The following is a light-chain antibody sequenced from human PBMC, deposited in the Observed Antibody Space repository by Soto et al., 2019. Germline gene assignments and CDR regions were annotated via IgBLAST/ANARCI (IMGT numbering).Light chain of an antibody. J-gene: IGLJ2*01. V-gene: IGLV1-51*01. CDR2: DDN. CDR1: GSNIGRNY. Sequence: QSVLTQPASLSATPGEKATISCSGRGSNIGRNYVSWYRQFPGTAPQLLIYDDNKRHSGVLDRLSGSRYGTSASLAIAGLQPGDEADYYCGTWDESLGAGVFGGGTKLTVL. CDR3: GTWDESLGAGV.